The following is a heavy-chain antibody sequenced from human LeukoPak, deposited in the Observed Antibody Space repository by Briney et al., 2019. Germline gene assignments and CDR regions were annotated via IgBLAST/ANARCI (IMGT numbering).Heavy chain of an antibody. D-gene: IGHD2-15*01. Sequence: GGSLRLSCAASGFTFSSYDMSWVRQAPGKGLEWVSSISGSDDVTYYADSVKGRFTISRDNSRNTLCLHLNSLRAEDTAIYYCARGYCSAGNCYFFGYFDYWGQGTLVTVSS. V-gene: IGHV3-23*01. CDR3: ARGYCSAGNCYFFGYFDY. CDR2: ISGSDDVT. CDR1: GFTFSSYD. J-gene: IGHJ4*02.